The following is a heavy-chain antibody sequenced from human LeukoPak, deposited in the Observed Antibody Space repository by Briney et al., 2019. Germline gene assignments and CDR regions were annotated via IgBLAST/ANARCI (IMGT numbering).Heavy chain of an antibody. J-gene: IGHJ5*02. V-gene: IGHV1-18*01. CDR3: ARGYCSGGSCYWFDP. CDR2: TSAYNGNT. Sequence: ASVKVSCKASGYTFTSYGISWVRQVPGQGLEWMGWTSAYNGNTNYAQYFQGRVTMTTDTSTSTAFMDLRSLRSDDTAVYYCARGYCSGGSCYWFDPWGQGTLVTVSS. D-gene: IGHD2-15*01. CDR1: GYTFTSYG.